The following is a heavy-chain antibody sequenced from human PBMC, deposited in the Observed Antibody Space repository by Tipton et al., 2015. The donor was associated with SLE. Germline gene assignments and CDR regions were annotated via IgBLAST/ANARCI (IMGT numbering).Heavy chain of an antibody. J-gene: IGHJ6*02. CDR3: AREGGYAGSGSYGTV. CDR2: IHHSGNT. CDR1: AYSISTGYH. Sequence: TLSLTCAVSAYSISTGYHWGWLRRPPGKGLEWIASIHHSGNTYYNPSLESRVTISLDTSKNQFSLKLNSVTAADTAVYFCAREGGYAGSGSYGTVWGQGTTVTVSS. V-gene: IGHV4-38-2*02. D-gene: IGHD3-10*01.